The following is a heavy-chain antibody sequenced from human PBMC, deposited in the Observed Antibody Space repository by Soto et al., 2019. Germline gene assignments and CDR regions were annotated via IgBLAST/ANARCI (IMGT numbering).Heavy chain of an antibody. CDR2: IWYDGSNK. Sequence: GGSLRLSCAASGFTFSSYGMHWVRQAPGKGLEWVAVIWYDGSNKYYADSVKGRFTISRDNSKNTLYLQMNSLRAEDTAVYYCARDTRVLEGYYYYYGMDVWGQGTTVTVSS. J-gene: IGHJ6*02. D-gene: IGHD3-3*01. CDR3: ARDTRVLEGYYYYYGMDV. V-gene: IGHV3-33*01. CDR1: GFTFSSYG.